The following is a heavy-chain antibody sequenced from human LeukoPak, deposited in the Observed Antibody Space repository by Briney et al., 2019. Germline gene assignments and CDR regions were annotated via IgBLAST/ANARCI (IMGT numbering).Heavy chain of an antibody. CDR1: GFTFSSYG. J-gene: IGHJ3*02. D-gene: IGHD1-26*01. CDR3: AKDFLATPWSDI. CDR2: ISGSGGST. Sequence: PGGSLRLSCAASGFTFSSYGMHWVRQAPGKGLEWVSAISGSGGSTYYADSVKGRFTISRDNSKNTLYLQMNSLRAEDTAVYYCAKDFLATPWSDIWGQGTMVTVSS. V-gene: IGHV3-23*01.